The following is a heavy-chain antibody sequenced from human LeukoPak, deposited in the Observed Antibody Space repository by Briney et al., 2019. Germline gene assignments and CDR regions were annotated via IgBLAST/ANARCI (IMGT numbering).Heavy chain of an antibody. CDR1: GFTFDDCG. V-gene: IGHV3-20*04. CDR2: IIWNGEST. D-gene: IGHD6-19*01. CDR3: ASARYSSPDAFDV. Sequence: GGSLRLSCAASGFTFDDCGMRGVRRAPGERVEGWFGIIWNGESTGYADSVKGRFTISRDNAKNSLYLQMNSLRAEDTALCYCASARYSSPDAFDVWGQGTRVTVSS. J-gene: IGHJ3*01.